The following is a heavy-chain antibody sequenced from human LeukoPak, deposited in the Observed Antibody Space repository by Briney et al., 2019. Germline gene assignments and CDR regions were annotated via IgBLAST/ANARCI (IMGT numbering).Heavy chain of an antibody. D-gene: IGHD2-21*01. CDR1: GGSISSSCYY. J-gene: IGHJ4*02. V-gene: IGHV4-39*01. CDR2: IYYSGST. CDR3: ASQESKPDLNIAGVEPLDSRYYFDY. Sequence: SETLSLTCTVSGGSISSSCYYWGWLRQPPGKGLEWIVSIYYSGSTYYNPSLKSRLTISVDTSKNQFSLKLSSVTAADTAVYYCASQESKPDLNIAGVEPLDSRYYFDYWGQGTLVTVSS.